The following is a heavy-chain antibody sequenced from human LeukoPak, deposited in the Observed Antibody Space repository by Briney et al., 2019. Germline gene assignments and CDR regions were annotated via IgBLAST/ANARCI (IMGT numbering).Heavy chain of an antibody. D-gene: IGHD6-13*01. CDR3: AKGRSGGLSSSWFSDAFDI. CDR2: ISWNSGSI. Sequence: GRSLRLSCAASGFTFDDYAMPWVRQAPGKGLEWVSGISWNSGSIGYADSVKGRFTISRDNAKNSLYLQMNSLRAEDTALYYCAKGRSGGLSSSWFSDAFDIWGQRTMVTVSS. CDR1: GFTFDDYA. V-gene: IGHV3-9*01. J-gene: IGHJ3*02.